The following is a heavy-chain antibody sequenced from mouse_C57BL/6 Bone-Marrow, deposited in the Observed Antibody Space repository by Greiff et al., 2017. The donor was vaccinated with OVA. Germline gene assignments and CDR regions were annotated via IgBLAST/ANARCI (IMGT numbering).Heavy chain of an antibody. CDR1: GFSLSTFGMG. D-gene: IGHD1-1*01. V-gene: IGHV8-8*01. CDR2: IWWDDDK. Sequence: QVTLKVSGPGLLQPSQTLSLTCSFSGFSLSTFGMGVGWFRQPSGQGLEWLAHIWWDDDKYYNPALKRRLTISKDTSNNQVFLKIANVDTAATATYYGARVDCYGSSPCYLDYWGQGTTLTVSA. J-gene: IGHJ2*01. CDR3: ARVDCYGSSPCYLDY.